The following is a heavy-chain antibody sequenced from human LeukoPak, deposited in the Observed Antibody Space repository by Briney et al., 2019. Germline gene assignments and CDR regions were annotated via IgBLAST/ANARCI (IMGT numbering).Heavy chain of an antibody. CDR2: INNSGGT. J-gene: IGHJ3*02. Sequence: SETLSLTCIVSGGSISSDSYYSWIRQPAGKGLERIGRINNSGGTNYNPSLKSRLTISVDTSKNQFSLQLNSVTAADTAVYYCATSPADTAHFDIWGQGTMVTVSS. CDR1: GGSISSDSY. D-gene: IGHD2-2*01. V-gene: IGHV4-61*02. CDR3: ATSPADTAHFDI.